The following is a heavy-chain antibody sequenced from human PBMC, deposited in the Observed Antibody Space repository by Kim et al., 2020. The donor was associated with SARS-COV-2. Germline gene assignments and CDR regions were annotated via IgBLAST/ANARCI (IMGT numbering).Heavy chain of an antibody. D-gene: IGHD6-19*01. CDR3: ARHVTAVAGFEDWFDP. Sequence: SRKSRVTISVDTSKNQFSLKLSSVNAADTAVYYCARHVTAVAGFEDWFDPWGQGTLVTVSS. V-gene: IGHV4-39*01. J-gene: IGHJ5*02.